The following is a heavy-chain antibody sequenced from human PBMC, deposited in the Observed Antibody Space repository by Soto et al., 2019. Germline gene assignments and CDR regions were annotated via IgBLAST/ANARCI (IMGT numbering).Heavy chain of an antibody. V-gene: IGHV3-53*01. CDR2: LYIGGST. Sequence: GPLRLPCTTSGFTVSNTSMSWVRHSAGKGLEWVSVLYIGGSTYYADSVKGRFTISRDNSKNTLYLQMHSLSAEDTAMYYCARARGGGGITYNYYFDYWGHGTQVTGSS. CDR3: ARARGGGGITYNYYFDY. J-gene: IGHJ4*01. D-gene: IGHD3-16*01. CDR1: GFTVSNTS.